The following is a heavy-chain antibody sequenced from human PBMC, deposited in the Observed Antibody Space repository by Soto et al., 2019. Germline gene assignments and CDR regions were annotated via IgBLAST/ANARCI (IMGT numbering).Heavy chain of an antibody. Sequence: ASVKVSCKASGYTFTSYAMHWVRQAPGQRLEWMGWINAGNGNTKYSQKFQGRVTITRDTSASTAYMELSSLRSEDTAVYYCGRGKPQSYYYYYGMDVWGQGTTVTVSS. CDR3: GRGKPQSYYYYYGMDV. J-gene: IGHJ6*02. V-gene: IGHV1-3*01. CDR2: INAGNGNT. CDR1: GYTFTSYA.